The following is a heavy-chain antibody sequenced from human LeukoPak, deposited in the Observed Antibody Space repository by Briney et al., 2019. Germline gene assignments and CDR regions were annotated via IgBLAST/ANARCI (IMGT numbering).Heavy chain of an antibody. D-gene: IGHD6-19*01. CDR1: GFTFSSYV. V-gene: IGHV3-23*01. CDR3: ASTGSGNYPFES. CDR2: ISVSGGTT. J-gene: IGHJ4*02. Sequence: GGSLRLSCAASGFTFSSYVINWVRQAPGKGLEWVAGISVSGGTTPYADSVKGRFTISREVSKNTLSLQMNSLSGEATAVYYCASTGSGNYPFESWGEGTLVTVSS.